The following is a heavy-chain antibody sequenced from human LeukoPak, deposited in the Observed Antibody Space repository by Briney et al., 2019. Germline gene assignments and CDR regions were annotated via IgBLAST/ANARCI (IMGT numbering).Heavy chain of an antibody. CDR2: MNPNSGNT. V-gene: IGHV1-8*01. D-gene: IGHD3-3*01. CDR1: GYTFTSYD. CDR3: ARTPHYYDFWSGYHFDY. J-gene: IGHJ4*02. Sequence: ASVTVSCKASGYTFTSYDINWVRQATGQGLEWMGWMNPNSGNTGYAQKFQGRVTMTRNTSISTAYMELSSLRSEDTAVYYCARTPHYYDFWSGYHFDYWGQGTLVTVSS.